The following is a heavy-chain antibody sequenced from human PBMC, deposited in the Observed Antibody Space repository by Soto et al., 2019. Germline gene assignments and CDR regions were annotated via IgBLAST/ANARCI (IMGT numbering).Heavy chain of an antibody. CDR3: ASGANVFWEYYFDY. D-gene: IGHD1-26*01. Sequence: GSLRLSCAASGFTFSSYAMHWVRQAPGKGLEWVAVISYDGSNKYYAGSVKGRFTISRDNSKNTLYLQMNSLRAEDTAVYYCASGANVFWEYYFDYWGQGTLVTVSS. CDR1: GFTFSSYA. CDR2: ISYDGSNK. V-gene: IGHV3-30-3*01. J-gene: IGHJ4*02.